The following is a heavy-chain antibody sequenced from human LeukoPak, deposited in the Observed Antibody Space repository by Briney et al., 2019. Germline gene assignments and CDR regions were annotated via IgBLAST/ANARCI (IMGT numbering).Heavy chain of an antibody. J-gene: IGHJ4*02. V-gene: IGHV1-18*01. CDR2: ISAYNGNT. D-gene: IGHD1-1*01. CDR1: GYTFTSYG. CDR3: ARDPRGTTGTTWYGDY. Sequence: ASVKVSCKASGYTFTSYGISWVRQAPGQGLEWTGWISAYNGNTNYAQKLQGRVTMTTDTSTSTAYMELRSLRSDDTAVYYCARDPRGTTGTTWYGDYWGQGTLVTVSS.